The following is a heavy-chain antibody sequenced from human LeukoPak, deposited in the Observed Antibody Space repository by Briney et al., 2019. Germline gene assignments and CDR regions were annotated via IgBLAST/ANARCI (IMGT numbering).Heavy chain of an antibody. CDR1: GGTFSSYA. Sequence: ASVKVSCKASGGTFSSYAISWVRQAPGQGLEWMGWINPNSGATNKAQKFQGRVTMTRDTSISTAYMELSRLRSDDAAVYYCARLLCSGGSCYSDYWGQGTLVTVSS. V-gene: IGHV1-2*02. CDR3: ARLLCSGGSCYSDY. J-gene: IGHJ4*02. CDR2: INPNSGAT. D-gene: IGHD2-15*01.